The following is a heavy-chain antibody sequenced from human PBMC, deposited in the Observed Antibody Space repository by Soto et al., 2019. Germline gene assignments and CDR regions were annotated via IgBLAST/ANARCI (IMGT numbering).Heavy chain of an antibody. V-gene: IGHV1-18*01. J-gene: IGHJ4*02. CDR3: ARDQVGGTQIGY. CDR2: ISTYNGHT. Sequence: QVQLGQSGAEVKEPGASVKVSCKASGYTFTSFPITWVRQAPGQGLEWMGWISTYNGHTNYAQNFQGRVTMTTDTSTSTTYMELRSLRSDDTAVYYCARDQVGGTQIGYWGQGTLVTVSS. CDR1: GYTFTSFP. D-gene: IGHD6-19*01.